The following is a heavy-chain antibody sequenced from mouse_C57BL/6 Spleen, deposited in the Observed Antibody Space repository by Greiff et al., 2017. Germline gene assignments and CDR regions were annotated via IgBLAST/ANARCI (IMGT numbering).Heavy chain of an antibody. CDR2: ILPGSGST. V-gene: IGHV1-9*01. J-gene: IGHJ2*01. CDR1: GFTFTGYW. CDR3: ARRPYGSFDY. D-gene: IGHD1-1*01. Sequence: VQLQESGAELMKPGASVKLSCKATGFTFTGYWIEWVKQRPGHGLERIGEILPGSGSTKYNEKFKGKATFTADTSTNTAYMQLSRLTAEDSAIYYCARRPYGSFDYWGQGTTLTVSS.